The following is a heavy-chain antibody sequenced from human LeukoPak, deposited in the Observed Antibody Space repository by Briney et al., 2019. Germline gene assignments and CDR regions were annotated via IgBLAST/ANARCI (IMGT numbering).Heavy chain of an antibody. CDR2: IYYSGST. V-gene: IGHV4-59*01. Sequence: SETLSLTCTVSGGSLSSYYWSWIRQPPGKGLEWIGYIYYSGSTNYNPSLKSRVSVDTSKNQFSLKLSSVTAADTAVYYCARAPAGYAFDIWGQGTMVTVSS. D-gene: IGHD6-13*01. CDR1: GGSLSSYY. CDR3: ARAPAGYAFDI. J-gene: IGHJ3*02.